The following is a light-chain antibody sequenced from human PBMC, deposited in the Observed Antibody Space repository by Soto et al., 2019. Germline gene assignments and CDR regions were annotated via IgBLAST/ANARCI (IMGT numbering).Light chain of an antibody. CDR1: QGISSA. V-gene: IGKV1D-13*01. Sequence: AIQLTQSPSSLSASVGDRVTITCRASQGISSALAWYQQKPGKAPKLLIYDASSLESGVPTRFSGSGSGTDFTLTISSLQPEDFATYYCQQFNNYPPTFGQGTRLEIK. CDR3: QQFNNYPPT. CDR2: DAS. J-gene: IGKJ5*01.